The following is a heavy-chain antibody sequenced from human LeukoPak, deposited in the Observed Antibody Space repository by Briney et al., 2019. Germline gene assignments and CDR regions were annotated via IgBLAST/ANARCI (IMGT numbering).Heavy chain of an antibody. V-gene: IGHV3-53*01. CDR3: ARNILFAFDI. CDR1: GLTVSSSC. CDR2: IYNDGST. J-gene: IGHJ3*02. D-gene: IGHD2/OR15-2a*01. Sequence: GGSLRLSCAASGLTVSSSCMSWVRQAPGKGLEWVSIIYNDGSTYYADSMKGRFTISRDNSKNTLYLQVNSLRAEDAAMYYCARNILFAFDIWGQGTMVTVSS.